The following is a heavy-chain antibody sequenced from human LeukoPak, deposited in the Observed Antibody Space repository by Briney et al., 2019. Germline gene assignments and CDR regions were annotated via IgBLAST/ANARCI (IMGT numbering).Heavy chain of an antibody. Sequence: SETLPLTCTVSGGAISNRSYFWGWIRQPPGKGLEWIGTIYYSGSTYYNPSLKSRVTISVDTSKNQFSLELSSVTAADTAVYYCARGIAVSVNWFDPWGQGTLVTVSS. D-gene: IGHD6-19*01. J-gene: IGHJ5*02. CDR1: GGAISNRSYF. CDR3: ARGIAVSVNWFDP. V-gene: IGHV4-39*01. CDR2: IYYSGST.